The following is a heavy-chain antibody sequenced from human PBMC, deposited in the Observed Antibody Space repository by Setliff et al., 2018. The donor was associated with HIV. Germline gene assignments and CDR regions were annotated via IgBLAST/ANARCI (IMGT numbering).Heavy chain of an antibody. CDR1: GGSISSGGYY. J-gene: IGHJ4*02. Sequence: TSETLSLTCTVSGGSISSGGYYWSWIRQHPGKGLEWIGYIYNSGTTFYNPSLESRLIMSVDPSKNQFSLKLTSVTAADTAVYYCARGRYFRDISDSLFDFWGQGTLVTVSS. CDR3: ARGRYFRDISDSLFDF. CDR2: IYNSGTT. V-gene: IGHV4-31*03. D-gene: IGHD2-21*01.